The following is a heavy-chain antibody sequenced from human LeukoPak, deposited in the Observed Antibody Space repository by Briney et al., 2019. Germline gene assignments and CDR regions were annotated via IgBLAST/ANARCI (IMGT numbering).Heavy chain of an antibody. D-gene: IGHD3-10*01. CDR3: ARGRYYGSGSYYNFARQQYGMDV. CDR2: INHSGST. V-gene: IGHV4-34*01. CDR1: GGSFSGYY. Sequence: SETLSLTCAVYGGSFSGYYWSWIRQPPGKGLEWIGEINHSGSTNYNPSPKSRVTISVDTSKNQFSLKLSSVTAADTAVYYCARGRYYGSGSYYNFARQQYGMDVWGQGTTVTVSS. J-gene: IGHJ6*02.